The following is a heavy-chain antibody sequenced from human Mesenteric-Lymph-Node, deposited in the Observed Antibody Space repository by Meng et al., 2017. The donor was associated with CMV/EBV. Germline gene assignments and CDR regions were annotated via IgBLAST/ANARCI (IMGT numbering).Heavy chain of an antibody. V-gene: IGHV3-23*01. D-gene: IGHD3-3*01. CDR3: AKDNGYYDFWSGYSPFDY. CDR1: GFTFSSYA. Sequence: GESLKISCAASGFTFSSYAMSWVRQAPGKGLEWVSAISGSGGSTYYADSVKGRFTISRDNSKNTLYLQMNSLRAEDTAVYYCAKDNGYYDFWSGYSPFDYWGQGTLVTVSS. CDR2: ISGSGGST. J-gene: IGHJ4*02.